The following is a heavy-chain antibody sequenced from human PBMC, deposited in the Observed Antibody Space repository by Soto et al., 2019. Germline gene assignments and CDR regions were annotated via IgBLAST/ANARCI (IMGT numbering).Heavy chain of an antibody. D-gene: IGHD3-9*01. V-gene: IGHV4-39*01. CDR3: ARREGLATISYYFDF. Sequence: QLQLQESGPGLVKPSETLSLTCSVSDDSINSDKYYWGWIRQPQGKGLEWIGSIYYRGKAYYNPSLQTLVTISLDKTRSQFTLKLNSVTAADSAVYFCARREGLATISYYFDFWGPGALVTVSS. CDR2: IYYRGKA. J-gene: IGHJ4*02. CDR1: DDSINSDKYY.